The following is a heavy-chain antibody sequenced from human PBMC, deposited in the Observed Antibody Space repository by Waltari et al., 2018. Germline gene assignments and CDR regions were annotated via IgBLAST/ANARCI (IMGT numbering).Heavy chain of an antibody. CDR2: INHSGST. D-gene: IGHD4-17*01. Sequence: QVQLQQWGAGLLKPSETLSLTCAVYGGSFSGYYWSWIRQPPGKGLEWIGEINHSGSTNYNPSLKSRVTISVDTSKNQFSLKLSSVTAADTAVYYCASLDYGDDEDYYYYMDVWGKGTTVTVSS. V-gene: IGHV4-34*01. CDR3: ASLDYGDDEDYYYYMDV. J-gene: IGHJ6*03. CDR1: GGSFSGYY.